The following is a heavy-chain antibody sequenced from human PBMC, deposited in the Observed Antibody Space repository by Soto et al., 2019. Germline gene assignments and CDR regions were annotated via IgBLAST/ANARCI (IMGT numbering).Heavy chain of an antibody. D-gene: IGHD3-10*01. CDR2: IRVHKGNT. CDR1: GYNFINYG. J-gene: IGHJ4*02. V-gene: IGHV1-18*01. CDR3: VRDLDGSGSYYTDY. Sequence: QVHLVQSGVEVKKPGASVKVSCKASGYNFINYGITWVRQAPGQGLEWMGLIRVHKGNTNYAQKFQGRVTMTTDTSTNTAYMELRSLRPDDTAVYYCVRDLDGSGSYYTDYWGPGTLVIVSS.